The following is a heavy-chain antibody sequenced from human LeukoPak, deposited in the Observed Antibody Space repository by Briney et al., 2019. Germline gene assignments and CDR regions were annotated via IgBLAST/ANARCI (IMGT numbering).Heavy chain of an antibody. D-gene: IGHD3-10*01. Sequence: PGGSLRLSCAASGFTFSDYYMSWIRQAPGKGLEWVSYISSSGSTIYYADSVKGRFTISRDNAKNSLYLQMNSLRAEDTAVYYCAKALRGAHGDAFDIWGQGTMVTVSS. V-gene: IGHV3-11*01. CDR3: AKALRGAHGDAFDI. J-gene: IGHJ3*02. CDR2: ISSSGSTI. CDR1: GFTFSDYY.